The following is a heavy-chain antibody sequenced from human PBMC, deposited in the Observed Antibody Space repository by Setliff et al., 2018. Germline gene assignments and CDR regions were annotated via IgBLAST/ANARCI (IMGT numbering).Heavy chain of an antibody. D-gene: IGHD3-16*02. Sequence: ETLSLTCAVYGGSFSGYYWSWIRQPPGRGLEWIGEINHSGSTNYNPSLKSRVTISVDTSKNQFSLKLSSVTAADTAVYYCARGKVLYDYVWGSYRYEDYYYGMDVGGQGTTVTVSS. CDR1: GGSFSGYY. CDR2: INHSGST. CDR3: ARGKVLYDYVWGSYRYEDYYYGMDV. J-gene: IGHJ6*02. V-gene: IGHV4-34*01.